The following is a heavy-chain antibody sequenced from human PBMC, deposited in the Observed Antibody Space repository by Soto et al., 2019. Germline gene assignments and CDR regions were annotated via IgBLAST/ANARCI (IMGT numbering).Heavy chain of an antibody. CDR2: IKQDGSEK. J-gene: IGHJ4*02. V-gene: IGHV3-7*01. D-gene: IGHD5-12*01. CDR1: GFTFSSYA. CDR3: ARERNGYNSIFDY. Sequence: GGSLRLSCAASGFTFSSYAMSWVRQAPGKGLEWVANIKQDGSEKYYVDSVKGRFTISRDNAKNSLYLQMNSLRAEDTAVYYCARERNGYNSIFDYWGQGTLVTVSS.